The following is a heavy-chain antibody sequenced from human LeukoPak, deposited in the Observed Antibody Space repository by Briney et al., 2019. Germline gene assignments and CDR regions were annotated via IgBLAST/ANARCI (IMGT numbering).Heavy chain of an antibody. D-gene: IGHD3-10*02. CDR2: LYTGGIR. Sequence: GGSLRLSCAASGFTVSSNYMSWVRQAPGKGLEWVSVLYTGGIRYYAGFVRGRFTISRDNAKNSLYLQMNSLRAEDTAVYYCAELGITMIGGVWGKGTTVTISS. CDR3: AELGITMIGGV. J-gene: IGHJ6*04. V-gene: IGHV3-66*01. CDR1: GFTVSSNY.